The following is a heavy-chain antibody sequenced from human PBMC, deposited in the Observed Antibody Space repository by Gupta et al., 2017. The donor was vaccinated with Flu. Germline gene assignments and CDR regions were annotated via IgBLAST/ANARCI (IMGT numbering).Heavy chain of an antibody. CDR3: AGVYYCTGDDCRDFGLDI. CDR1: GFTFSNSW. J-gene: IGHJ3*02. V-gene: IGHV3-11*01. D-gene: IGHD2-8*02. Sequence: QVHLVESGGGLVKPRGSLRLSCAASGFTFSNSWMSWVRQAPGKGLGRGLELGRRVKAKIDAESAKYRVTMNGNNTKNTQYLQMRILREKNSAKYDYAGVYYCTGDDCRDFGLDIWGQGTMVTVSS. CDR2: LGRRVKAK.